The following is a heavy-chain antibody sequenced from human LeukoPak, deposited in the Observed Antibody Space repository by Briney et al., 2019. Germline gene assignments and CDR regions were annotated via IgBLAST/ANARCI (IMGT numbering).Heavy chain of an antibody. D-gene: IGHD3-16*01. J-gene: IGHJ6*02. CDR1: GGSIRSYY. Sequence: SETLSLTCTVSGGSIRSYYWSWIRQPPGKGLGWIGYIYYSGSTNYNPSLKSRVTISVDTSKNQFSLKLSSVTAADTAVYYCARDVGEGDYYYGMDVWGQGTTVTVSS. CDR3: ARDVGEGDYYYGMDV. CDR2: IYYSGST. V-gene: IGHV4-59*01.